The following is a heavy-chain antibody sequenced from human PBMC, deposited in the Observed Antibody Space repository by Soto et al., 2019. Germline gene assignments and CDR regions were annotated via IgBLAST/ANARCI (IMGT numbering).Heavy chain of an antibody. CDR3: ARRGRLEAAAAPYYCYGMDV. CDR2: IYPGDSDT. D-gene: IGHD6-13*01. Sequence: GESLKISCKGFGYSFTSYWIGWVRQMPGKGLEWMGIIYPGDSDTRYSPSFQGQVTISADKSISTAYLQWSSLKASDTAMYYCARRGRLEAAAAPYYCYGMDVWRHGTTVTVSS. V-gene: IGHV5-51*01. J-gene: IGHJ6*02. CDR1: GYSFTSYW.